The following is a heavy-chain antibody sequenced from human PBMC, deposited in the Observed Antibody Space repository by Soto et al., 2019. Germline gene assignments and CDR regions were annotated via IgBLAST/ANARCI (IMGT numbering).Heavy chain of an antibody. D-gene: IGHD3-22*01. Sequence: GGSLRLSCAASGFTFSSYAMSWVRQAPGKGLEWVSAISGSGGSTYYADSVKGRFTISRDNSKNTLYLQMNSLRAEDTAVYYCAKDRMGYYYDSSGPSNWFDPWGQGTLVTVSS. CDR3: AKDRMGYYYDSSGPSNWFDP. V-gene: IGHV3-23*01. CDR2: ISGSGGST. J-gene: IGHJ5*02. CDR1: GFTFSSYA.